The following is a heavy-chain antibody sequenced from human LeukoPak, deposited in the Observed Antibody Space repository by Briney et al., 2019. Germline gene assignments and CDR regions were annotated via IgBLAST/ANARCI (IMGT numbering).Heavy chain of an antibody. J-gene: IGHJ5*02. CDR2: IIPIFGTA. CDR1: GGTFSSYA. D-gene: IGHD3-9*01. Sequence: GASVKVSCKASGGTFSSYAISWVRQAPGQGLEWMGGIIPIFGTANYAQKFQGRVTITADESTSPAYMELSSLRSEDTAVYYCARGSYDILTGYPNWFDPWGQGTLVTVSS. CDR3: ARGSYDILTGYPNWFDP. V-gene: IGHV1-69*13.